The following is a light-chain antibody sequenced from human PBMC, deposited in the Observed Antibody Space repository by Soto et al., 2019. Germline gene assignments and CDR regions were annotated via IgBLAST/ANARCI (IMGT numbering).Light chain of an antibody. J-gene: IGKJ1*01. Sequence: IVLTQSTATLSLSPGERATLSCRASQSISSTQLVWYQQKPGQAPTLLIFGASSRATGIPDRFSGSGSGTDFTLTISRLEPEDFAVYYCQQYGSSPPWTFGQGSKVDIK. V-gene: IGKV3-20*01. CDR3: QQYGSSPPWT. CDR2: GAS. CDR1: QSISSTQ.